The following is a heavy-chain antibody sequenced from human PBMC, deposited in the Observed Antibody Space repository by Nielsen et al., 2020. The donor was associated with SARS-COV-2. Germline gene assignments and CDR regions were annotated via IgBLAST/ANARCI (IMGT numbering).Heavy chain of an antibody. J-gene: IGHJ4*02. CDR1: GFTFSSYA. V-gene: IGHV3-30-3*01. Sequence: GGSLRLSCAASGFTFSSYAMHWVRQAPGKGLEWVAVISYDGSNKYYADSVKGRFTISRDNSKNTLYLQMNSLRAKDTAVYYCARDGSGWYIGYWGQGTLVTVSS. CDR2: ISYDGSNK. CDR3: ARDGSGWYIGY. D-gene: IGHD6-19*01.